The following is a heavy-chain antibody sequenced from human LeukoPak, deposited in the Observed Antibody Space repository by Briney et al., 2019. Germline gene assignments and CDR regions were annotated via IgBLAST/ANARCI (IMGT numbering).Heavy chain of an antibody. J-gene: IGHJ4*02. Sequence: GESLKISCEASGYSFTSYWIGWVRQMPGKGLEWMGIIYPADSDTRYSPSFQGQVTISVDKSISTAYLQWSSLKASDTAMYYCARLYVATGTKFDYWGQGTLVTVSS. CDR2: IYPADSDT. CDR3: ARLYVATGTKFDY. D-gene: IGHD6-13*01. V-gene: IGHV5-51*01. CDR1: GYSFTSYW.